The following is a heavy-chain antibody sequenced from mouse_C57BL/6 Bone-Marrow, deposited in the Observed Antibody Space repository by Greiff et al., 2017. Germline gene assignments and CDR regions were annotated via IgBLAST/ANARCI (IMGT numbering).Heavy chain of an antibody. V-gene: IGHV1-64*01. Sequence: VQLQQSGAELVKPGASVKLSCKASGYTFTSYWMHWVKQRPGQGLEWIGMIHPNSGSTNYNEKFKSKATLTVDKSSSTAYMQLSSLTSEDSAVYYCAGHDYCSSYFDYWGQGTTLTVSS. CDR1: GYTFTSYW. J-gene: IGHJ2*01. CDR2: IHPNSGST. D-gene: IGHD1-1*01. CDR3: AGHDYCSSYFDY.